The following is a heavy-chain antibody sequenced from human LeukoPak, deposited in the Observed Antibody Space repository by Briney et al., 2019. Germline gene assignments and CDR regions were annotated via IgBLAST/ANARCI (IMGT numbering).Heavy chain of an antibody. Sequence: SVKVSCKASGYTFTSYGISWVRQAPGQGLEWMGRIIPILGIANYAQKFQGRVTITADKSTSTAYMELSSLRSEDTAVYYCARAYYDSSGYYYYFDYWGQGTLVTVSS. CDR2: IIPILGIA. V-gene: IGHV1-69*04. J-gene: IGHJ4*02. D-gene: IGHD3-22*01. CDR1: GYTFTSYG. CDR3: ARAYYDSSGYYYYFDY.